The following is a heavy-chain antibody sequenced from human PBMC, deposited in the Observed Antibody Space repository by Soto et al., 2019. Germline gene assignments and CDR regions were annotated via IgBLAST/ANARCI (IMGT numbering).Heavy chain of an antibody. CDR3: ARTGGYSSSWYEFVNYYYYYGMDV. CDR1: GFTFSSYW. V-gene: IGHV3-7*01. D-gene: IGHD6-13*01. Sequence: LRLSCAASGFTFSSYWMSWVRQAPGKGLEWVANIKQDGSEKYYVDSVKGRFTISRDNAKNSLYLQMNSLRAEDTAVYYCARTGGYSSSWYEFVNYYYYYGMDVWGQGTMVTVSS. J-gene: IGHJ6*02. CDR2: IKQDGSEK.